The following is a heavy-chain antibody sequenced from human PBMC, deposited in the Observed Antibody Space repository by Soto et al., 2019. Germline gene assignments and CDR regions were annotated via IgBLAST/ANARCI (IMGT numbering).Heavy chain of an antibody. CDR3: ARRYGYYFDY. D-gene: IGHD4-17*01. J-gene: IGHJ4*02. V-gene: IGHV4-59*08. CDR2: IYYSGST. Sequence: ETLSLTCTVSGGSMSSYYWSWIRQPPGKGLEWIGYIYYSGSTNYNPSLKSRVTISVDTSKNQLSLKLSSVTAADTAVYYCARRYGYYFDYWGQGTLVTVSS. CDR1: GGSMSSYY.